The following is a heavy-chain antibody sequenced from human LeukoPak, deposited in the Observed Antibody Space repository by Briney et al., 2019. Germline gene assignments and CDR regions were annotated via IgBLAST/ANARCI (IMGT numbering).Heavy chain of an antibody. CDR1: GFTFSNAW. D-gene: IGHD1-7*01. V-gene: IGHV3-15*01. CDR3: TTDGRGRGKLELRGYFDY. J-gene: IGHJ4*02. Sequence: GGSLRLSCAASGFTFSNAWMSWVRQASGKGLEWVGRIKSKTDGGTTDYAAPVKGRFTISRDDSKNTLYLQMNSLKTEDTAVYYCTTDGRGRGKLELRGYFDYWGQGTLVTVSS. CDR2: IKSKTDGGTT.